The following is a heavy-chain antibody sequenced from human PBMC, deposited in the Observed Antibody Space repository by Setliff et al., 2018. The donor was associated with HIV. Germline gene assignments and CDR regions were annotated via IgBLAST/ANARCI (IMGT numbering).Heavy chain of an antibody. CDR1: GGSFNGYS. D-gene: IGHD5-18*01. CDR2: INHSGGT. J-gene: IGHJ1*01. V-gene: IGHV4-34*01. Sequence: KTSETLSLTCAVYGGSFNGYSWTWIRQPPGKGLEWIGGINHSGGTNYNPSLKSRVTMSVDTSKNQFSLKLSSVTAADTAVFYCARGGYSYGFGRHRAYFQYWGQGTQVTVSS. CDR3: ARGGYSYGFGRHRAYFQY.